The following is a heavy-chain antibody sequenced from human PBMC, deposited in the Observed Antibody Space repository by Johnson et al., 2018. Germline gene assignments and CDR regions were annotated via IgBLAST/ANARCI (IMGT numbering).Heavy chain of an antibody. J-gene: IGHJ1*01. V-gene: IGHV3-23*01. CDR2: ISWNSGSI. CDR1: GFTFSSYA. CDR3: AREPWELRAFDI. Sequence: VQLLEAGGGLVQPGGSLRLSCAASGFTFSSYAMSWVRQAPGKGLEWVSGISWNSGSIGYADSVKGRFTISRDNAKNSLYLQLNSLRAEDPAVYYCAREPWELRAFDIWGQGTLVTVSS. D-gene: IGHD1-26*01.